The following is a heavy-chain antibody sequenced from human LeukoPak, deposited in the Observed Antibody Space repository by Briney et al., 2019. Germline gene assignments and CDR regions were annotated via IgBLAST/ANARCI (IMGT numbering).Heavy chain of an antibody. J-gene: IGHJ4*02. V-gene: IGHV1-2*02. Sequence: ASVKVSCKASGYIFTSYYMHWVRQAPGQGLEWMGWINPNSGGTNYAQKFQGRVTMTRDTSISTAYMELSRLRSDDTAVYYCARVWSGYYRYWGQGTLVTVSS. CDR3: ARVWSGYYRY. CDR1: GYIFTSYY. D-gene: IGHD3-3*01. CDR2: INPNSGGT.